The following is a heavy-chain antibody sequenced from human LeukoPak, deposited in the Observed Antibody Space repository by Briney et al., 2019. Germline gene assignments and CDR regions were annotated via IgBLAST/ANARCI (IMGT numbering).Heavy chain of an antibody. V-gene: IGHV4-34*01. D-gene: IGHD3-10*01. J-gene: IGHJ4*02. CDR3: ARDYGSGSPNLDY. CDR1: GGSFSGYY. Sequence: PSETLSLTCAVYGGSFSGYYWSWIRQPPGKGLEWIGEINHSGSTNYNPSLKGRVTISVDTSKNQFSLKLSSVTAADTAVYYCARDYGSGSPNLDYWGQGTLVTVSS. CDR2: INHSGST.